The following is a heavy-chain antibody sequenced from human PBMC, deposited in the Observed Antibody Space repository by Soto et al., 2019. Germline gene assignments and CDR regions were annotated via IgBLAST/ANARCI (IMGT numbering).Heavy chain of an antibody. Sequence: GKGLEWIGRIYYTGATYYNPSLKSRVTISVDTSTSQFSLKLSSVTAADTAVYYFARHFNHRYGDDYFDYWGQGTLVTVSS. CDR2: IYYTGAT. V-gene: IGHV4-39*01. CDR3: ARHFNHRYGDDYFDY. J-gene: IGHJ4*02. D-gene: IGHD4-17*01.